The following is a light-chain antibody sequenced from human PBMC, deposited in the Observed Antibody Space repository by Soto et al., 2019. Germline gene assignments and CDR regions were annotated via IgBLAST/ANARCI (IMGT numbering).Light chain of an antibody. CDR3: CSYSGSSLWV. V-gene: IGLV2-23*01. J-gene: IGLJ3*02. CDR1: SSDVGSFNL. Sequence: QAVVTQPASVSASPGQSITISCTGTSSDVGSFNLVSWYQQYPGKAPKLMIYEGSKRPSGVSNRFSGSKSGNTASLTISGLQAEDEANYYCCSYSGSSLWVFGGGTKLTVL. CDR2: EGS.